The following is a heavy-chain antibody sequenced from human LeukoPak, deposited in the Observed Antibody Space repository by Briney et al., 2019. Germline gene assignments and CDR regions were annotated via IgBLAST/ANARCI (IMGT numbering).Heavy chain of an antibody. Sequence: GASLKISCKGFGYGFTSYWIGWVRQMPGKGLEWMGIIYPGDSDTRYSPSFQGQVTISADKSISTAYLQWSSLKASDTAMYYCARQVFYDRHVDYWGQGTLVTVSS. CDR3: ARQVFYDRHVDY. D-gene: IGHD2/OR15-2a*01. CDR1: GYGFTSYW. V-gene: IGHV5-51*01. CDR2: IYPGDSDT. J-gene: IGHJ4*02.